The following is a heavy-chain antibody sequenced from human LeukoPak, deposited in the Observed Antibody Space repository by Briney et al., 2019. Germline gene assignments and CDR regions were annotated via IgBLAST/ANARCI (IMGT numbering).Heavy chain of an antibody. CDR2: ISGSGGST. Sequence: GGSLRLSCAASGFTFSSYAMSWVRQAPGKGLEWVSAISGSGGSTYYADSVKGRFTISRDNSKNTLYLQMNSLRAEDTAVYYCAKDLGYCSSTSCSFYFDYWGQGTLVTVSS. V-gene: IGHV3-23*01. CDR1: GFTFSSYA. D-gene: IGHD2-2*01. J-gene: IGHJ4*02. CDR3: AKDLGYCSSTSCSFYFDY.